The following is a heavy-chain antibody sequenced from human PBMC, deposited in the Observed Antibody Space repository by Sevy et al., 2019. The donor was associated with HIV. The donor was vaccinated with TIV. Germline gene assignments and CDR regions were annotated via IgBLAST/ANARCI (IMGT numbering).Heavy chain of an antibody. V-gene: IGHV3-7*01. Sequence: GESLKISCAASGFTFNNYWMSWVRQAPGRGLEWVANIKQDGSEKYNVDSVKGRFTISRDNAKNSMYLQMNSLRAEDTAVYYCAREREARELARHYFEYWGQGTLVTVSS. CDR3: AREREARELARHYFEY. CDR2: IKQDGSEK. D-gene: IGHD1-1*01. J-gene: IGHJ4*02. CDR1: GFTFNNYW.